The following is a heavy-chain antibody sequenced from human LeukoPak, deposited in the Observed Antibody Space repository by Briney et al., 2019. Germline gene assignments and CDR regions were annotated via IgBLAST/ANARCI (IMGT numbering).Heavy chain of an antibody. CDR2: ISSSSYI. CDR1: GFTFSSYS. D-gene: IGHD1-14*01. V-gene: IGHV3-21*01. J-gene: IGHJ3*02. CDR3: AREGRPTGFAFDI. Sequence: GGSLRLSCAASGFTFSSYSMNWVRQAPGKGLEWVSSISSSSYIYYADSVKGRFTISRDNAKNSLYLQMNSLRAEDTAVYYCAREGRPTGFAFDIWGQGTMVTVSS.